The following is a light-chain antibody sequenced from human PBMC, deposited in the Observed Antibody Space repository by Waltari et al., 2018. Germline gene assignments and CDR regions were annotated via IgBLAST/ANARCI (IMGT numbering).Light chain of an antibody. CDR1: QSVSSSS. CDR2: GTS. J-gene: IGKJ1*01. V-gene: IGKV3-20*01. Sequence: EIVLTQSPGTLSLSPGERAPLSCRASQSVSSSSLAWYQQKPGQAPRLLIYGTSSRATGIPDRFSGSGSVTDFTLTITRLEAEDFAVYYCQQYGSSPPTTFGQGTKVEIK. CDR3: QQYGSSPPTT.